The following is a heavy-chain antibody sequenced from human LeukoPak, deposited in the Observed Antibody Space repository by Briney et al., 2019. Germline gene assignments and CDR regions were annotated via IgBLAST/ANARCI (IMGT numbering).Heavy chain of an antibody. CDR3: ARNRRLAAAGNYYGMDV. V-gene: IGHV4-59*08. CDR2: TYYSGSP. J-gene: IGHJ6*02. Sequence: PSETLSLTCTVSGGSISNYYWSWIRQPPGKGLEWIGYTYYSGSPNYNPSLKSRVTISVDTSKNQFSLKLNSVTAADTAVYYCARNRRLAAAGNYYGMDVWGQGTTVTVSS. CDR1: GGSISNYY. D-gene: IGHD6-13*01.